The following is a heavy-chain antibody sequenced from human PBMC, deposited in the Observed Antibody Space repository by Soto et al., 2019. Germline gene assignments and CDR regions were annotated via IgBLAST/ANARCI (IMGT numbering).Heavy chain of an antibody. CDR3: ARGYYFDY. J-gene: IGHJ4*02. CDR2: INHSGST. V-gene: IGHV4-34*01. Sequence: SETLSLTCAVYGGSFSGYYWSWIRQPPGKGLEWIGEINHSGSTNYNPSLKSRVTISVDTSKNQFSLKLSSVTAADTAVYYCARGYYFDYWGQGTLVTVSS. CDR1: GGSFSGYY.